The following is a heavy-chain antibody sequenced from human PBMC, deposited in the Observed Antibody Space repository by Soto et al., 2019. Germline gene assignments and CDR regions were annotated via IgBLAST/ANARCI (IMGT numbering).Heavy chain of an antibody. D-gene: IGHD3-10*01. J-gene: IGHJ4*02. CDR1: GGSISSGGYY. CDR2: IYYSGST. CDR3: AREHPSGYGSGSYLDY. V-gene: IGHV4-31*03. Sequence: QVQRQESGPGLVKPSQTLSLTCTVSGGSISSGGYYWSWIRQHPGNGLEGIGYIYYSGSTYYNPSLKSRVTISVDTSQNQFSLKLSSVTAADTAVYYCAREHPSGYGSGSYLDYWGQGTLVTVSS.